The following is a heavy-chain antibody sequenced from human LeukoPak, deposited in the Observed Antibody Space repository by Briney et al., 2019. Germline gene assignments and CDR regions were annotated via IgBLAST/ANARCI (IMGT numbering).Heavy chain of an antibody. J-gene: IGHJ1*01. CDR1: GFTFSSYA. CDR2: ISVSGGST. V-gene: IGHV3-23*01. D-gene: IGHD2-21*02. Sequence: VGSLRLSCAASGFTFSSYAMSWVRQAPGKGLEWVSAISVSGGSTYYADSVTCRFTIPCEKSKNTPYLQMNSPIAPHTAVYYCAKSSGGDYDGQYFQHWGQGTLVSVSS. CDR3: AKSSGGDYDGQYFQH.